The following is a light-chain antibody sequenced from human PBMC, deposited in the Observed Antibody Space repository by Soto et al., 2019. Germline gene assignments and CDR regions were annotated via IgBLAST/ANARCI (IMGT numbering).Light chain of an antibody. J-gene: IGLJ1*01. CDR2: GNN. Sequence: QSLLTQPPSASGTPGQRVTISCSGSSSNIGSNTVNWYHQLPGTAPKLLNYGNNQRPSGVPDRFSGSKSGTSASLAISGLQSEDEADYYCAAWDDSLNGYVFGTGTKVTVL. CDR1: SSNIGSNT. V-gene: IGLV1-44*01. CDR3: AAWDDSLNGYV.